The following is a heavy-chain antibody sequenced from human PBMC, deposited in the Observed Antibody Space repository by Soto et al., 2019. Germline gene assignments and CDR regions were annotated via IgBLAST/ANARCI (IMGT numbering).Heavy chain of an antibody. CDR1: GGSFSGYY. J-gene: IGHJ6*03. V-gene: IGHV4-34*01. CDR3: ARAIGFGSHYYYYYMDV. D-gene: IGHD1-26*01. Sequence: SETLSLTCAVYGGSFSGYYWSWIRQPPGKGLEWIGEINHSGSTNYNPSLKSRVTISVDTSKNQFSLKLSSVTAADTAVYYCARAIGFGSHYYYYYMDVWGKGTTVTVSS. CDR2: INHSGST.